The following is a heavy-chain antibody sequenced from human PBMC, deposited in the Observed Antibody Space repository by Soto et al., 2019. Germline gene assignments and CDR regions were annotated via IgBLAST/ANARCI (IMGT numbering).Heavy chain of an antibody. CDR3: ARVRFLEWLIPTPYYFDY. Sequence: PGGSLRLSCAASGFTVSSNYMSWVRQAPGKGLEWVSVIYSGGSTYYADSVKGRFTISRDNSKNTLYLQMNSLRAEDTAVYYCARVRFLEWLIPTPYYFDYWGQGTLVTVSS. D-gene: IGHD3-3*01. V-gene: IGHV3-53*01. CDR1: GFTVSSNY. CDR2: IYSGGST. J-gene: IGHJ4*02.